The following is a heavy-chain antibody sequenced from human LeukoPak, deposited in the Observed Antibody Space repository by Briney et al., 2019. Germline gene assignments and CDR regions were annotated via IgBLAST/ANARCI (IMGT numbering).Heavy chain of an antibody. CDR2: LGTAGDT. J-gene: IGHJ2*01. V-gene: IGHV3-13*01. Sequence: PGGSLRLSCAASGFILSNYAMHWVRQPAGKGLEWVSALGTAGDTFYPGSVKGRFTISRDNAKNTLYLQMNSLRAEDTAVYYCAKHSTGVECWGRGTLVTVSS. D-gene: IGHD3-10*01. CDR3: AKHSTGVEC. CDR1: GFILSNYA.